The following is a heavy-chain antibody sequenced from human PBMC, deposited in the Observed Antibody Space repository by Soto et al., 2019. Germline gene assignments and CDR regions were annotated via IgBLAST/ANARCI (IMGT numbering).Heavy chain of an antibody. D-gene: IGHD2-21*02. V-gene: IGHV3-23*01. J-gene: IGHJ4*02. CDR1: GFTLSSNS. CDR2: FTASGNT. Sequence: EVQLLESGGGVVQPGGSPRLSCSVSGFTLSSNSMSWVCQAPGKGLEWVSTFTASGNTYYADSVKGRFTISRDTSRNTVVLQMNSLTAEDTAIYYCARLTAYWGQGTLVTVSS. CDR3: ARLTAY.